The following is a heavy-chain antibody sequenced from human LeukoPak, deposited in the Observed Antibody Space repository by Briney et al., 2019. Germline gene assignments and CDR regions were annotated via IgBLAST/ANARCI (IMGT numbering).Heavy chain of an antibody. CDR3: ARLGIAAAGFDY. CDR2: IKQDGSEK. V-gene: IGHV3-7*01. D-gene: IGHD6-13*01. Sequence: PGGSLRLSCAASGFTFSSYWMCWVRQAPGKELEWVANIKQDGSEKYYVDSVKGRFTISGDNAKNSLYLQMNSLRAEDTAVYYCARLGIAAAGFDYWGQGTLVTASS. CDR1: GFTFSSYW. J-gene: IGHJ4*02.